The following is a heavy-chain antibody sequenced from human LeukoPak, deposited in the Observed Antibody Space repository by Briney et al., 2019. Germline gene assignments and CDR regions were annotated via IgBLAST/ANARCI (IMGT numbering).Heavy chain of an antibody. CDR3: ARGRPHGNDY. CDR2: VASDGSST. J-gene: IGHJ4*02. Sequence: GGSLRLSCAASGFTFSSYWMNWVHQAPGKGLVWVSRVASDGSSTTYADSVKGRFSISRDNAKNTLYLQMNSLRVEDTAVYYCARGRPHGNDYWGQGTLVTVSS. D-gene: IGHD4-23*01. CDR1: GFTFSSYW. V-gene: IGHV3-74*01.